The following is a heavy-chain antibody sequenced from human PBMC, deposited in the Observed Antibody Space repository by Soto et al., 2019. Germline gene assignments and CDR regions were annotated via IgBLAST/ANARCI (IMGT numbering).Heavy chain of an antibody. CDR1: GDYIHFGGYY. CDR3: GRDLTSNANCIDP. J-gene: IGHJ5*02. CDR2: IYYTGKT. V-gene: IGHV4-30-4*01. D-gene: IGHD2-2*01. Sequence: SETLSLTCSVSGDYIHFGGYYWTWIRQRPGKGLEWMGYIYYTGKTYYNPSLESRLTMSVDRSKYQFSLRLTSVTAADTAVYFCGRDLTSNANCIDPWGQGTLVTVSS.